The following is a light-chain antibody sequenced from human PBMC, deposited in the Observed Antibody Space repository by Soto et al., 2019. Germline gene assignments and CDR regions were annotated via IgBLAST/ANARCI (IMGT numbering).Light chain of an antibody. CDR3: EAWDDSLKSVV. CDR1: TSNIGSFT. Sequence: QSVLTQPPSASGTPGQRVTISCSGSTSNIGSFTVNWYQHLPGTAPKLLIFSNDQRPSGVPDRFSGSRSGTSASLAISGLQSEDEADYYCEAWDDSLKSVVFGGGTKLTVL. J-gene: IGLJ2*01. V-gene: IGLV1-44*01. CDR2: SND.